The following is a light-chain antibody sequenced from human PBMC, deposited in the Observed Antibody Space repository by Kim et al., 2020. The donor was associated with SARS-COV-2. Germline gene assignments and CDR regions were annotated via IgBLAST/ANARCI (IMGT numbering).Light chain of an antibody. V-gene: IGKV1-33*01. J-gene: IGKJ4*01. Sequence: DIKMTQSPSSLSASVGDRITITCQASQDIRNYLSWYHQKPGTAPKVLIYDASTLEIGVPLRFSATASGTNFIFTINNLQPEDVGMYYCQQYHNLPLTFGGGTKVDIK. CDR3: QQYHNLPLT. CDR1: QDIRNY. CDR2: DAS.